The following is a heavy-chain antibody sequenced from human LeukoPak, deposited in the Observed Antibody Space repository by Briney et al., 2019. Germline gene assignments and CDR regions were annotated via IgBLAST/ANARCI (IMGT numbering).Heavy chain of an antibody. CDR1: GGSFSGYY. CDR3: ARLRAGWNYYAFDI. V-gene: IGHV4-34*01. D-gene: IGHD1-7*01. Sequence: SETLSLTCAVYGGSFSGYYWSWIRQPPGKGLEWIGEINHSGSTNYNPSLKSRVTISVDTSKNQFSLKLSSVTAADTAVYYCARLRAGWNYYAFDIWGQGTMVTVSS. J-gene: IGHJ3*02. CDR2: INHSGST.